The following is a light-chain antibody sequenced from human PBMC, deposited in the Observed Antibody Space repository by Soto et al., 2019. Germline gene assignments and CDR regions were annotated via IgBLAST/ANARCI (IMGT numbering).Light chain of an antibody. J-gene: IGKJ5*01. CDR3: QQRSSWPN. V-gene: IGKV3-11*01. CDR2: DAS. Sequence: EIVMTQSPATLSVSPWERATLSCRASQSVSILLAWYQQKPGQAPRLLIYDASNRAAGIPARFSGSGSGTDFTLTISSLEPEDFAVYYCQQRSSWPNFGQGTRLEI. CDR1: QSVSIL.